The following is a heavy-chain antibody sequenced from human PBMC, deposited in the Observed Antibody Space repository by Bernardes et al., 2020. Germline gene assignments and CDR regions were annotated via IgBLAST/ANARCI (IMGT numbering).Heavy chain of an antibody. D-gene: IGHD6-25*01. J-gene: IGHJ4*02. Sequence: GGSLRLSCAASGFRFDDHCMHWVRQTPEKGLEWLALISWDGSSTFYADSVKGRFTVSKDNSKNSLFLQMDSLRGDDTALYYCAKLAGSGNDVLDFWGQGTQVTVSS. CDR3: AKLAGSGNDVLDF. CDR2: ISWDGSST. CDR1: GFRFDDHC. V-gene: IGHV3-43*01.